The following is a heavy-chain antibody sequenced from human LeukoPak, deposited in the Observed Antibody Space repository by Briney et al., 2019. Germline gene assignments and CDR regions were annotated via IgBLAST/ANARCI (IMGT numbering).Heavy chain of an antibody. CDR1: GFTFSDYY. D-gene: IGHD2-2*01. CDR3: ARDGSRFCSSSSCYSGYYYYGMDV. Sequence: GSLRLSCAASGFTFSDYYMSCIRQAPGKRLEWVSYISSSGSTIHYSDSVKGRFTISRDNAKNSLYLQMSSMRAEDTAVYYCARDGSRFCSSSSCYSGYYYYGMDVWGRGTTVTVSS. J-gene: IGHJ6*02. CDR2: ISSSGSTI. V-gene: IGHV3-11*01.